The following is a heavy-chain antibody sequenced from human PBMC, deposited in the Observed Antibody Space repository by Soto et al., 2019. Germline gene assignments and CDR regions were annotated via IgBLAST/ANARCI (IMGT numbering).Heavy chain of an antibody. Sequence: SETLSLTCAVSGASISSGGYSWSWIRQTPGKGLEWIGYIYDSGSTNYNKSLKSRVTISLDRSKNHVSLRLNSVTAADTAIYYRARELRASFDPWGQGILVT. D-gene: IGHD2-8*01. CDR2: IYDSGST. J-gene: IGHJ5*02. CDR3: ARELRASFDP. V-gene: IGHV4-30-2*01. CDR1: GASISSGGYS.